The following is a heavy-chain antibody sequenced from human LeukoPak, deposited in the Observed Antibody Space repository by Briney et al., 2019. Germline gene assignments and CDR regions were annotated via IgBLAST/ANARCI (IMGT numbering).Heavy chain of an antibody. J-gene: IGHJ4*02. CDR2: IYWDDDK. CDR3: AHRTDSSSWTGDYFDY. D-gene: IGHD6-13*01. CDR1: GFSLSTSGVG. V-gene: IGHV2-5*02. Sequence: SGPTLVKPTQSLTLTCTFSGFSLSTSGVGVGWIRQPPGKALEWLALIYWDDDKRYSPSLKSRLTITKDTSKNQVVLTMTNMDPVDTATYYCAHRTDSSSWTGDYFDYWGQGTLVTVSS.